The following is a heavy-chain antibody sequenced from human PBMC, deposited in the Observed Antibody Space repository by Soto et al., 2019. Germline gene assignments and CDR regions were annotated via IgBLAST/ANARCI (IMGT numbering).Heavy chain of an antibody. V-gene: IGHV3-7*01. CDR1: GFTFSSYW. D-gene: IGHD5-12*01. CDR3: ARAIVATIEVDYYHYMDV. CDR2: IKQDGSEK. Sequence: PGGSLRLSCAASGFTFSSYWMSWVRQAPGKGLEWVANIKQDGSEKYYVDSVKGRFTISRDNAKNSLYLQMNSLRAEDTAVYYCARAIVATIEVDYYHYMDVWGKGTTVTVSS. J-gene: IGHJ6*03.